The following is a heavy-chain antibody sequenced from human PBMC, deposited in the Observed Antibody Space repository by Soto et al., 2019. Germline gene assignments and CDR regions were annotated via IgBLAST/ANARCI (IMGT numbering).Heavy chain of an antibody. J-gene: IGHJ4*02. Sequence: QVHLVQSGAEVKKPGASVKVSCKASGYSFNDYDIHWVRQAPGQRPEWMGGINAAHGNSLYSQNLQGRLVINRDTAANTAYMELSSLRSEDTALYYCARDGPEYCSGGPCYRPWFDYWGQGTPVTVSS. D-gene: IGHD2-15*01. CDR1: GYSFNDYD. V-gene: IGHV1-3*01. CDR3: ARDGPEYCSGGPCYRPWFDY. CDR2: INAAHGNS.